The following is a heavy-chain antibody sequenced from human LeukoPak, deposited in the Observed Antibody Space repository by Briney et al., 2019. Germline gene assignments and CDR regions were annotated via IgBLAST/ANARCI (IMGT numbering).Heavy chain of an antibody. CDR1: GFTVSSNY. J-gene: IGHJ6*02. CDR2: IYSGGST. D-gene: IGHD3-10*01. Sequence: PGGSLRLSCAASGFTVSSNYMSWVRQAPGKGLEWVSVIYSGGSTYYADSVKGRFTISRDNSKNTLYLQMNSLRAEDTAVYYCARRLVDGTFDYYGMDVWGQGTTVTGSS. V-gene: IGHV3-53*01. CDR3: ARRLVDGTFDYYGMDV.